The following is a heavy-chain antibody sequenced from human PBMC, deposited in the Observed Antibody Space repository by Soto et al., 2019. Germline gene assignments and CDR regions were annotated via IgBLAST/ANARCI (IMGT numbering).Heavy chain of an antibody. CDR2: ISSSSSYI. V-gene: IGHV3-21*01. Sequence: EVQLVESGGGLVKPGGSLRLSCAASGFTFSSYSMNWVRQAPGKGLEWVSSISSSSSYIYYADSVKGRFTISRDNAKNSRDLQMNSLRAEDTAVYYCARAVATITPYYYGMDVWGQGTTVTVSS. CDR3: ARAVATITPYYYGMDV. J-gene: IGHJ6*02. CDR1: GFTFSSYS. D-gene: IGHD5-12*01.